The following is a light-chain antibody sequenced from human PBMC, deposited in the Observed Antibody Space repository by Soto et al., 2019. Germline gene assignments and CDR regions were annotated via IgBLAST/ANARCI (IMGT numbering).Light chain of an antibody. CDR1: QGISNY. V-gene: IGKV1-9*01. Sequence: DIQLTQSPSFLSASVGDRVTITCRASQGISNYLAWYQQKPGKAPQLLIYAASTLHSGVPSRFSGSGSGTEVTLTISSLQPEDFATYCCQQLNSSPFTFGPGTKVDIK. CDR3: QQLNSSPFT. J-gene: IGKJ3*01. CDR2: AAS.